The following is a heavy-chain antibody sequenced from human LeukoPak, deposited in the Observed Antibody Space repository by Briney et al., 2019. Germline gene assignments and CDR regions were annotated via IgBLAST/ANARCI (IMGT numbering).Heavy chain of an antibody. CDR1: GFTFSNFW. Sequence: GGSLRLSCAASGFTFSNFWMHWVRQAPGKGLVWVALIYGDGSFTRYADSVKGRFTISRDNAKNTVYLQMNRLRVEDTALYYCVRSLDYWGQGTLVTVSS. J-gene: IGHJ4*02. V-gene: IGHV3-74*01. CDR2: IYGDGSFT. CDR3: VRSLDY.